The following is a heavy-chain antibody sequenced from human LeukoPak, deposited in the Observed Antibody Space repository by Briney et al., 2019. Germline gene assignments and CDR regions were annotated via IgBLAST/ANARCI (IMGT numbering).Heavy chain of an antibody. CDR2: IKQDGSEK. CDR1: GFTFSSYR. Sequence: GGSLRLSCAASGFTFSSYRMGWVRQAPGKGLEWVANIKQDGSEKYYVDSVKGRFTISRDNAKNSLYLQMNSLRAEDTAVYYCARDRTYYYGSGSYYNNWFDPWGQGTLVTVSS. V-gene: IGHV3-7*01. J-gene: IGHJ5*02. D-gene: IGHD3-10*01. CDR3: ARDRTYYYGSGSYYNNWFDP.